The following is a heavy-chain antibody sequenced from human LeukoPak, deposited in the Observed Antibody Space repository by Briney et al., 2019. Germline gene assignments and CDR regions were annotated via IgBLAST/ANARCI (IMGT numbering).Heavy chain of an antibody. V-gene: IGHV3-30*18. CDR3: VKDFGIVGAGELHY. CDR2: ISYDESNE. Sequence: PGRSLRLSCAASGFTFSDYGMHWVRQAPGKGLEWVAVISYDESNEYYADSVKGRFTISRDNSRNTLYLQMNSLRTEDTAVYYCVKDFGIVGAGELHYWGQGALVTVSS. D-gene: IGHD1-26*01. J-gene: IGHJ4*02. CDR1: GFTFSDYG.